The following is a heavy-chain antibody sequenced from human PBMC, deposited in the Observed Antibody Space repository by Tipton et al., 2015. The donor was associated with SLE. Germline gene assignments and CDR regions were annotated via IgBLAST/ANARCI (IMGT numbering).Heavy chain of an antibody. CDR3: ATRFFDYGDYPDFDY. V-gene: IGHV4-34*01. CDR2: INHSGST. J-gene: IGHJ4*02. D-gene: IGHD4-17*01. CDR1: GGSISNHY. Sequence: TLSLTCTVFGGSISNHYWSWIRQPPEKGLEWIGEINHSGSTNYNPSLKSRVTISVDTSKNQFSLKLSSVTAADTAVYYCATRFFDYGDYPDFDYWGQGTLVTVSS.